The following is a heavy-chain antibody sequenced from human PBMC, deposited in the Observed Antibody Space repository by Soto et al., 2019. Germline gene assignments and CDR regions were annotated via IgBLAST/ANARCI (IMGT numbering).Heavy chain of an antibody. D-gene: IGHD3-10*01. CDR2: IYYSGST. V-gene: IGHV4-59*01. J-gene: IGHJ6*02. CDR1: GGSISSYY. CDR3: ARGRITMVRGFSPYYYYGMDV. Sequence: TSETLSLTCTVSGGSISSYYWSWIRQPPGKGLEWIGYIYYSGSTNYNPSLKSRVTISVDTSKNQFSLKLSSVTAADTAVYYCARGRITMVRGFSPYYYYGMDVWGQGTTVTAP.